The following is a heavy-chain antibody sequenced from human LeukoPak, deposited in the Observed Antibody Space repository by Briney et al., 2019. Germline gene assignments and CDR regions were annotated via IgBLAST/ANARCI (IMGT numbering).Heavy chain of an antibody. V-gene: IGHV3-33*06. CDR2: IWYDGSNK. J-gene: IGHJ4*02. CDR1: GFTFSSYG. CDR3: AKLPGRAADY. Sequence: PGGSLRLSCAASGFTFSSYGMHWVRQAPGKGLEWVAVIWYDGSNKYYADPVKGRFTISRDNSKNTLYLQMNSLRAEDTAVYYCAKLPGRAADYWGQGTLVTVSS.